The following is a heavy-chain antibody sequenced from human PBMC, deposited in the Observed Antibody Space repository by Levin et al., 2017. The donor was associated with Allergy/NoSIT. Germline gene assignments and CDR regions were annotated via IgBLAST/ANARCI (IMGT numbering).Heavy chain of an antibody. CDR1: GFIFSSYA. J-gene: IGHJ4*02. D-gene: IGHD3-16*01. V-gene: IGHV3-23*01. CDR2: IGTDGGT. Sequence: LTCAASGFIFSSYAMTWVRQAPGKGLEWVSSIGTDGGTYYADSVRGRFTISRDNSKNSLNLQMDSLRADDTAVYRCAKGGIGEAGALDYWGQGTLVTVSS. CDR3: AKGGIGEAGALDY.